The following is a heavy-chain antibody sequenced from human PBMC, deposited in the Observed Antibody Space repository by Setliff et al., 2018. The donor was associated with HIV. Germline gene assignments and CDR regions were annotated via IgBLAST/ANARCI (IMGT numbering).Heavy chain of an antibody. CDR2: ISHSGKS. V-gene: IGHV4-34*01. CDR1: GGPFNFYF. Sequence: PSETLSLTCAVYGGPFNFYFWTWIRQTPGKGLEWIGDISHSGKSNYNLSLESRVTMSVDTSKNQFSLRLTSVTAADTAIYYCARSSGRYSTSSLAFWGQGTLVTVSS. CDR3: ARSSGRYSTSSLAF. D-gene: IGHD6-6*01. J-gene: IGHJ4*02.